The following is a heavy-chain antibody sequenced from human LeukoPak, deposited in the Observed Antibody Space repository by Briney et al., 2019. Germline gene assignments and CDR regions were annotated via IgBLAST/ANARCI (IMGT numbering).Heavy chain of an antibody. CDR1: GYTFTGYY. CDR3: ARDRRVVPAAILSEIDY. V-gene: IGHV1-2*02. Sequence: ASVKVSCKSSGYTFTGYYMHWVRQPPGQGLEWMGWINPNSGGTNYAQKFQGRVTMTRDTSISTAYMELSRLRSDDTAVYYCARDRRVVPAAILSEIDYWGQGTLVTVSS. J-gene: IGHJ4*02. D-gene: IGHD2-2*01. CDR2: INPNSGGT.